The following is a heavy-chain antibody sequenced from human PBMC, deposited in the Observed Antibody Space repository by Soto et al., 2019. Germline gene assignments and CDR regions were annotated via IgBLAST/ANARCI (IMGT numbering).Heavy chain of an antibody. CDR1: GGSISSYY. CDR2: IYYSGST. CDR3: ARDVWFGELFLGWFDP. Sequence: PSETLSLTCTVSGGSISSYYWSWIRQPPGKGLEWIGYIYYSGSTNYNPSLKSRVTISVDTSKNQFSLKLSSVTAADTAVYYCARDVWFGELFLGWFDPWGQGTLVTVSS. V-gene: IGHV4-59*01. D-gene: IGHD3-10*01. J-gene: IGHJ5*02.